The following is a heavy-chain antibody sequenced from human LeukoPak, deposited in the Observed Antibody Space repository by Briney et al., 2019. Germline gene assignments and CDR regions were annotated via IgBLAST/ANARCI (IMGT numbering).Heavy chain of an antibody. V-gene: IGHV3-23*01. CDR2: ITGSGDNT. CDR3: AKMQGYFDP. Sequence: GGSLRLSCAASGFTFTSQGMAWVRQAPAKGLEWVSAITGSGDNTYYADSVKGRFTISRNNSKNTLYLQMNSLSAEDTAVYYCAKMQGYFDPWGRGTLVTASS. CDR1: GFTFTSQG. J-gene: IGHJ2*01.